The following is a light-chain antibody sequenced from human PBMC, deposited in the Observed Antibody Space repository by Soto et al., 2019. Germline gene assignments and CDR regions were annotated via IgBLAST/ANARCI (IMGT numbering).Light chain of an antibody. CDR1: SSDLVVYNY. V-gene: IGLV2-14*01. Sequence: QSVLTQPASVSGPPAPSRTISCTGASSDLVVYNYVSWYQQHSGKARKLSIYDFSHQPSGVSYLISGCTYGYNASLPFSRLQAVDEADYYCSSYISSSTPTVFGTGTKDSVL. CDR2: DFS. J-gene: IGLJ1*01. CDR3: SSYISSSTPTV.